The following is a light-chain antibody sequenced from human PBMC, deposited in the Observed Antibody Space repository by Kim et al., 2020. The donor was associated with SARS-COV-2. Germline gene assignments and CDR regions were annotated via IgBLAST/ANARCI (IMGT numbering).Light chain of an antibody. Sequence: SPGERVTITCRASQGVSSYLAWYQQRPAKAPELLIYAASTLQSGVPSRFSGSGSGTDFTLTINSLQSEDFATYYCQQYYTYPRGTFGQGTKVEIK. CDR3: QQYYTYPRGT. CDR1: QGVSSY. V-gene: IGKV1-8*01. CDR2: AAS. J-gene: IGKJ1*01.